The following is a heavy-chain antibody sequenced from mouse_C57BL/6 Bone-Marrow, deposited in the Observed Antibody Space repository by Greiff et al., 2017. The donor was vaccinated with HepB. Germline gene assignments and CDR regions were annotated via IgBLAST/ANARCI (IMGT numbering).Heavy chain of an antibody. J-gene: IGHJ1*03. V-gene: IGHV5-4*01. CDR1: GFTFSSYA. D-gene: IGHD1-1*01. CDR2: ISDGGSYT. CDR3: AREDYYGSSPDFDV. Sequence: EVQLVESGGGLVKPGGSLKLSCAASGFTFSSYAMSWVRQTPEKRLEWVATISDGGSYTYYPDNVKGRFTISRDNAKNNLYLQMSHLKSEDTAMYYCAREDYYGSSPDFDVWGTGTTVTVSS.